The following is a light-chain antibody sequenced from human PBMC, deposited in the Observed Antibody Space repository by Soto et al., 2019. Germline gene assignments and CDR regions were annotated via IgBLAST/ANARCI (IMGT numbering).Light chain of an antibody. J-gene: IGKJ2*01. CDR3: HQYAGSAYT. Sequence: EIVLTQSPGTLSLSPGERATLSCRASQSVSSSYLAWYQQKPGQAPRLLIYGASSRATGIPDRFSGSASGTDFTLTISRLEPEDCAVYYCHQYAGSAYTFGQGTKLEIK. V-gene: IGKV3-20*01. CDR1: QSVSSSY. CDR2: GAS.